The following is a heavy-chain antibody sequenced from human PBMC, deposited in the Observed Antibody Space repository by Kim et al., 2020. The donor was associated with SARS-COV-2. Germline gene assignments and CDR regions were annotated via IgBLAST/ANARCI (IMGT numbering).Heavy chain of an antibody. Sequence: VKGRFTISRDNSKNTLYLQMNSLRAEDTAVYYCARDPCGSGSPPWGWFDPWGQGTLVTVSS. V-gene: IGHV3-30*07. D-gene: IGHD3-10*01. J-gene: IGHJ5*02. CDR3: ARDPCGSGSPPWGWFDP.